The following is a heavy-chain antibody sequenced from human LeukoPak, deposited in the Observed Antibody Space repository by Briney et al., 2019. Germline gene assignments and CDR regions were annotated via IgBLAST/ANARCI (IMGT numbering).Heavy chain of an antibody. D-gene: IGHD3-22*01. CDR2: ISYDGSNK. Sequence: QPGRSLRLSCAASGFTFSNYAMHWVRQAPGKGLEWVAAISYDGSNKYYADSVKGRFTISRDNSKNTLYLQMDSLRAEDTAVYYCARDSSGYYYYAFDIWGQGTMVTVSS. CDR3: ARDSSGYYYYAFDI. J-gene: IGHJ3*02. CDR1: GFTFSNYA. V-gene: IGHV3-30*03.